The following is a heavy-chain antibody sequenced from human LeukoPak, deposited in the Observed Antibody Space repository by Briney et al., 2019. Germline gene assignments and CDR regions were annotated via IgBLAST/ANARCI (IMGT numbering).Heavy chain of an antibody. CDR3: ARGGGSYYDSSGYLNY. CDR2: INPNRGGT. Sequence: ASVKVSCKASGYTFTSSGISWVRQAPGQGLEWMGWINPNRGGTNYAQKLQGRVTMTGDTSIGTAYMELSGLRSDDTAMYYCARGGGSYYDSSGYLNYWGQGTLVTVSS. CDR1: GYTFTSSG. D-gene: IGHD3-22*01. J-gene: IGHJ4*02. V-gene: IGHV1-2*02.